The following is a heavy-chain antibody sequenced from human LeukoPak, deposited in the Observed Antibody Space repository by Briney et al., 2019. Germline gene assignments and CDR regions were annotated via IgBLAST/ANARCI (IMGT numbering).Heavy chain of an antibody. CDR2: TSAYNGNT. Sequence: ASVKVSCKASGYTFTSYGISWVRQAPGQGLEWMGWTSAYNGNTNYAQKLQGRVTMTTDTSTSTAYMELRSLRSDDTAVYYCAKDLGYYDSSGYYSDYYYGMDVWGQGTTVTVSS. D-gene: IGHD3-22*01. CDR1: GYTFTSYG. CDR3: AKDLGYYDSSGYYSDYYYGMDV. V-gene: IGHV1-18*01. J-gene: IGHJ6*02.